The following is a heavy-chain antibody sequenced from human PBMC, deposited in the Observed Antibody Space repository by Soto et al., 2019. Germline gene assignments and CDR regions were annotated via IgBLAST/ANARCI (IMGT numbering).Heavy chain of an antibody. CDR1: GSRFSNYV. CDR2: IIPIFNST. J-gene: IGHJ5*02. D-gene: IGHD2-2*02. Sequence: GASVKVSCKVSGSRFSNYVISWVRQAPGHGLEWLGRIIPIFNSTKYAQSFQGRVTITADKSTSTASLELSSLRSDDTAVYYCARLVPAPIKLHPRLGWFDPWGQGTLVTVSS. CDR3: ARLVPAPIKLHPRLGWFDP. V-gene: IGHV1-69*06.